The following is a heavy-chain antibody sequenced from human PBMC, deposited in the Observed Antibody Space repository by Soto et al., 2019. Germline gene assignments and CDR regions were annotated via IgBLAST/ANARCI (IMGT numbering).Heavy chain of an antibody. CDR3: AKGDPYTWNYFNFY. V-gene: IGHV3-23*01. CDR1: GFTFSSYT. D-gene: IGHD1-7*01. J-gene: IGHJ4*02. Sequence: GGSLRLSCAASGFTFSSYTMSWVRQAPGKGLEWVSSISGSGGSTYYADSVKGRFTIARDNTKNTLFLQMNSLRAEDTAVYYCAKGDPYTWNYFNFYWGQGTLVTVSS. CDR2: ISGSGGST.